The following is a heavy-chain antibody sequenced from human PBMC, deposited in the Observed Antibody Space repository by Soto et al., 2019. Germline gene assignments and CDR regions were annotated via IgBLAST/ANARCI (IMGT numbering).Heavy chain of an antibody. CDR3: ESRYGSWFYY. Sequence: ASETLSLTCAVSGGSISSGGYSWSWIRQPPGKGLEWIGYIYHSGSTYYNPSLKSRVTISVDRSKNQFSLKLSSVTAADTAVYYCESRYGSWFYYWGQGSLVTVSS. CDR2: IYHSGST. J-gene: IGHJ4*02. D-gene: IGHD5-18*01. V-gene: IGHV4-30-2*01. CDR1: GGSISSGGYS.